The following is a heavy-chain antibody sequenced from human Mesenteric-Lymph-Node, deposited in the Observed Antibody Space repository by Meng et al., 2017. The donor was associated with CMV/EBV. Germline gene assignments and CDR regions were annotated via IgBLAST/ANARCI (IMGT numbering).Heavy chain of an antibody. CDR2: IYHSGST. J-gene: IGHJ4*02. V-gene: IGHV4-30-2*01. CDR1: GGSISSGGYS. CDR3: SSRWTGYYVY. Sequence: LTCAVSGGSISSGGYSWSWIRQPPGKGLEWIGYIYHSGSTYYNPSLKSRVTISVDRSKNHFSLQLTSVTAADTAIYYCSSRWTGYYVYWGQGTLVTVSS. D-gene: IGHD3/OR15-3a*01.